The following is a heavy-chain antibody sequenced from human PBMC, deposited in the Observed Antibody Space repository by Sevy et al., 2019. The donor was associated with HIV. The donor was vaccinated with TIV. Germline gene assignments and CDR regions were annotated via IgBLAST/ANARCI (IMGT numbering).Heavy chain of an antibody. Sequence: GGSLRLSCAAPGFTVSSNYMSWVRQAPGKGLEWVSVICSGGSTYYAYSVKGRFTISRDNSKNTLYLQMNSLRAEDTAVYYCARDRYWNDWDSTEYYGMDVWGHGTTVTVSS. J-gene: IGHJ6*02. D-gene: IGHD1-1*01. CDR3: ARDRYWNDWDSTEYYGMDV. CDR2: ICSGGST. CDR1: GFTVSSNY. V-gene: IGHV3-53*01.